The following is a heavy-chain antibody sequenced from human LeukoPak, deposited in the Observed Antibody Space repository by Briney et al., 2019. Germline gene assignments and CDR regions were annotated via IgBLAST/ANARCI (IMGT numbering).Heavy chain of an antibody. V-gene: IGHV1-46*01. CDR1: GYTFTSYY. J-gene: IGHJ5*02. CDR3: ARRGWAVAGTWWFDP. D-gene: IGHD6-19*01. Sequence: GASVKVSCKASGYTFTSYYMHWVRQAPGQGLEWMGIINPSGGSTSYAQKFQGRVTMTRDTSTSTVYMELSSLRSEDTAVYYCARRGWAVAGTWWFDPLGPGNPGHRLL. CDR2: INPSGGST.